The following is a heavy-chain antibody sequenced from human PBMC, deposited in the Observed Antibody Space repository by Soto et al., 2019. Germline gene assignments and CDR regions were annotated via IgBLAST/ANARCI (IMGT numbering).Heavy chain of an antibody. J-gene: IGHJ4*02. CDR1: GFTFSNA. V-gene: IGHV3-23*01. Sequence: GGSLRLSCAASGFTFSNAMTWVRQAPGKGLEYVSSISGSGDNTYYADSVKGRFTISRDNSKSTLHLQMNSLRADDTAVYYCVKRNCGNCPWSSWGQGTLVTVSS. CDR2: ISGSGDNT. CDR3: VKRNCGNCPWSS. D-gene: IGHD2-21*01.